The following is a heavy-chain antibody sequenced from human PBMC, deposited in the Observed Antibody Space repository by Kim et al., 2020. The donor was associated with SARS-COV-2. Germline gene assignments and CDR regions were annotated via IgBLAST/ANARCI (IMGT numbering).Heavy chain of an antibody. Sequence: SETLSLTCTVSGGSISSSSYYRGWIRQPPGKGLEWIGSIYYSGSTYYNPSLKSRVTISVDTSKNQFSLKLSSVTAADTAVYYCARQGRYFVRLGAFDIWGQGTMVTVSS. D-gene: IGHD3-9*01. CDR1: GGSISSSSYY. J-gene: IGHJ3*02. CDR2: IYYSGST. CDR3: ARQGRYFVRLGAFDI. V-gene: IGHV4-39*01.